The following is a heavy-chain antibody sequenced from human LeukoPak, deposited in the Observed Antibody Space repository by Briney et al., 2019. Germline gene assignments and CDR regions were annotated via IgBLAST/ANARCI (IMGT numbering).Heavy chain of an antibody. J-gene: IGHJ4*02. CDR1: GFTVSSNY. CDR3: ARDFSDGSNIFDY. V-gene: IGHV3-66*01. D-gene: IGHD2/OR15-2a*01. CDR2: IYSGGSK. Sequence: GGSLRLSCAASGFTVSSNYMSWVRQAPGKGLEWVSVIYSGGSKYYADSVKGRFTISRDNSKNTQYLQMNRLRAEDTAVYYCARDFSDGSNIFDYWGQGTLVTVSS.